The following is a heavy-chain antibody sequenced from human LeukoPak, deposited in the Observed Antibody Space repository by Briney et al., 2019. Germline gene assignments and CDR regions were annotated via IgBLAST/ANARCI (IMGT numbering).Heavy chain of an antibody. D-gene: IGHD2-8*01. J-gene: IGHJ3*02. CDR3: ARDDTKDDAFDI. CDR2: ISSSSSYI. V-gene: IGHV3-21*01. Sequence: GGSLRLSCAASGFTFSSYSMNWVRQAPGKGLEWVSSISSSSSYIYYADSVKGRFTISRDNAKNSLYLQMNSLRAEDTAVYYCARDDTKDDAFDIWGQGTMVTVSS. CDR1: GFTFSSYS.